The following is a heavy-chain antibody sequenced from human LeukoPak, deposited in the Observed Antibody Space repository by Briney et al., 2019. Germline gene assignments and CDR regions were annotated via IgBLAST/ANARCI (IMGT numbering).Heavy chain of an antibody. CDR2: IYTSGST. J-gene: IGHJ6*03. D-gene: IGHD3-10*01. Sequence: SGTPSLTCTVSGGSISSYYWSWIRQPAGKGLEWIGRIYTSGSTNYNPSLKSRVTMSVDTSKNQFSLKLSSVTAADTAVYYCARTGGPDYYYYYYMDVWGKGTTVTVSS. CDR3: ARTGGPDYYYYYYMDV. V-gene: IGHV4-4*07. CDR1: GGSISSYY.